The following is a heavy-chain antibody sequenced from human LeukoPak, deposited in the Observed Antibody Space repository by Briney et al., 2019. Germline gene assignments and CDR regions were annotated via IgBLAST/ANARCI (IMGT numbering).Heavy chain of an antibody. CDR2: IYTSGST. CDR1: GGSISSYY. V-gene: IGHV4-4*07. D-gene: IGHD5-12*01. Sequence: SETLSLTCTVSGGSISSYYWSWIRQPAGKGLEWIGRIYTSGSTNYNPSLKSRATMSVDTSKNQFSLKLSSVTAADTAVYYCARDPPRRGHDAFDIWGQGTMVTVSS. CDR3: ARDPPRRGHDAFDI. J-gene: IGHJ3*02.